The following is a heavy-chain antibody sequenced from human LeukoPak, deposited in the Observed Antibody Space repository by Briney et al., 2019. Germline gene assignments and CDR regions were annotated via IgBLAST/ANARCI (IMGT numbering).Heavy chain of an antibody. J-gene: IGHJ1*01. CDR1: GGTFSSCA. Sequence: SVKVSCKASGGTFSSCAISWVRQAPGQGLEWMGGIIPIFGTANYAQKFQGRVTITADESTSTAYMELSSLRSEDTAVYYCARDRGEWFGGLTRAEYFQHWGQGTLVTVSS. D-gene: IGHD3-10*01. V-gene: IGHV1-69*13. CDR2: IIPIFGTA. CDR3: ARDRGEWFGGLTRAEYFQH.